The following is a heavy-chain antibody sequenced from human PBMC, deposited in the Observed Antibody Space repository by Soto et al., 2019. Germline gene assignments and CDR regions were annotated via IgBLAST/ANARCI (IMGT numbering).Heavy chain of an antibody. CDR1: GGTFSSYA. CDR3: ARVWWSGYYTAGQYSGMDV. Sequence: SVKVSCKASGGTFSSYAISWVRQAPGQGLEWMGGIIPIFGTANYAQKFQGRVTITADESTSTAHMELRSLRSEDTAVYYCARVWWSGYYTAGQYSGMDVWGQGNTVTVSS. D-gene: IGHD3-3*01. V-gene: IGHV1-69*13. CDR2: IIPIFGTA. J-gene: IGHJ6*02.